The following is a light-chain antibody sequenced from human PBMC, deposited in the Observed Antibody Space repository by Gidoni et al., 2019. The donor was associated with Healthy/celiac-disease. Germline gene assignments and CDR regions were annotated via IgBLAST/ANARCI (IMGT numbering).Light chain of an antibody. J-gene: IGKJ1*01. CDR2: GAS. V-gene: IGKV3-20*01. CDR1: QSVSSSY. CDR3: KQYGSSPT. Sequence: EIVLTQSPGTLSLSPGERATLSCRASQSVSSSYLAWYQQKPGQAPRRLIYGASSRATGIPDRFSGSGSGTDFTLTISRLEPEDFEVYYCKQYGSSPTFGQGTKVEIK.